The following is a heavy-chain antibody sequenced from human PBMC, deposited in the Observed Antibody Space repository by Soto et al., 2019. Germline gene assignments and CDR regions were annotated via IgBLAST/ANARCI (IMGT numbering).Heavy chain of an antibody. Sequence: GGSLRLSCAASGFTFSEHYMDWVRQAPGKGLEWVARVKNKANNYATDYAASVKGRFIISRDDSKTSLFLQMKSLRSDDTAIYFCVRVRIGVPTPYFAYGGKGALVTVSS. J-gene: IGHJ4*02. D-gene: IGHD2-21*01. V-gene: IGHV3-72*01. CDR3: VRVRIGVPTPYFAY. CDR1: GFTFSEHY. CDR2: VKNKANNYAT.